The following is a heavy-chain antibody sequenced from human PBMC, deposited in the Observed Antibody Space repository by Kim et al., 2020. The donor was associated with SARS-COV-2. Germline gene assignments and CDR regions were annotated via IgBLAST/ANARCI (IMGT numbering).Heavy chain of an antibody. J-gene: IGHJ4*02. V-gene: IGHV3-15*01. Sequence: GRFTSTRDNSNNTLYLQMNSLKTEDTAVYYCTTAAYYDFWSGYYGDFDYWGQGTLVTVSS. CDR3: TTAAYYDFWSGYYGDFDY. D-gene: IGHD3-3*01.